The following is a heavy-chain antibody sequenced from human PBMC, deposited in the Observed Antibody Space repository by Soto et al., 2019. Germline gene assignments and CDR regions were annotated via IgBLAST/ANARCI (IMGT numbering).Heavy chain of an antibody. J-gene: IGHJ6*03. D-gene: IGHD3-10*01. CDR3: ARGVILWFGELSRRAGYHYYMDV. CDR1: GGSFSGYQ. Sequence: QVQLQQWGAGLMKPSETLSLTCAVYGGSFSGYQWSWIRQTPGKGLEWIGEINDSGNINYNPSLKSRVTILLDTPKKQISLKLSSVTAADSAVYYCARGVILWFGELSRRAGYHYYMDVWGKGTTVTVSS. CDR2: INDSGNI. V-gene: IGHV4-34*01.